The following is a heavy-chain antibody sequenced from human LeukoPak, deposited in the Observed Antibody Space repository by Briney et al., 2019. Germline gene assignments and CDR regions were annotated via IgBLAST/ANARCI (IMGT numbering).Heavy chain of an antibody. CDR3: ARGRIYFGSGVRDYCYYGMDV. Sequence: ASVKVSCKASGGTFSSYAISWVRQAPGQGLEWMGIINPSGGSTSYAQKFQGRVTMTRDTSTSTVYMELSSLRSEDTAVYYCARGRIYFGSGVRDYCYYGMDVWGQGTTVTASS. CDR2: INPSGGST. D-gene: IGHD3-10*01. J-gene: IGHJ6*02. CDR1: GGTFSSYA. V-gene: IGHV1-46*01.